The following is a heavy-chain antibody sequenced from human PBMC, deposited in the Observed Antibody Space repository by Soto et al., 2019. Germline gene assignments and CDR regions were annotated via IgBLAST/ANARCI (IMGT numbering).Heavy chain of an antibody. CDR3: ARMYSSGSGWFHP. D-gene: IGHD6-19*01. V-gene: IGHV4-31*03. Sequence: PSETLSLTCFVSGYSITAAGYSWSWIRHHPGKGLEWIGSFYSSGSIIYNPSLRSRVSISGDTSSNQFSMSLTSVTAADTARYYCARMYSSGSGWFHPWGQGTLVTVSS. CDR2: FYSSGSI. CDR1: GYSITAAGYS. J-gene: IGHJ5*02.